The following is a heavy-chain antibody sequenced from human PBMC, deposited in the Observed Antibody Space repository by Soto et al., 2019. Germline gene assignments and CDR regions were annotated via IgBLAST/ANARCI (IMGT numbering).Heavy chain of an antibody. J-gene: IGHJ4*02. Sequence: ASVKVSCKASGYTFTSYGISWVRQAPGQGLEWMGWISAYNGNTNYVQKLQGRVTMTTDTSTSTAYMELRSLRSDDTAVYYCARDPLYCISTSCPFDYWGQVTLVTVSS. CDR2: ISAYNGNT. V-gene: IGHV1-18*01. CDR1: GYTFTSYG. D-gene: IGHD2-2*01. CDR3: ARDPLYCISTSCPFDY.